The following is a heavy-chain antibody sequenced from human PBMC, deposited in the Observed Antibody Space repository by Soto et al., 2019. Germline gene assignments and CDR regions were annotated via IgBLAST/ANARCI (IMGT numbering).Heavy chain of an antibody. CDR1: GFTFSSYG. CDR2: IWYDGSNK. J-gene: IGHJ6*03. V-gene: IGHV3-33*01. Sequence: GGSLRLSCSASGFTFSSYGMHWVRQAPGKGLEWVAVIWYDGSNKYYADSVKGRFTISRDNSKNTLYLQMNSLRAEDTAVYYCARDPVMREYYYYYYMDVWGKGTTVTVSS. CDR3: ARDPVMREYYYYYYMDV. D-gene: IGHD2-21*01.